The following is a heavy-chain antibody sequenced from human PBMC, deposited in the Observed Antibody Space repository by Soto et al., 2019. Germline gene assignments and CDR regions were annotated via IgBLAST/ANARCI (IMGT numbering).Heavy chain of an antibody. CDR2: IGTAGDT. J-gene: IGHJ4*02. V-gene: IGHV3-13*01. CDR1: GFTFSSYD. D-gene: IGHD6-13*01. Sequence: EVQLVESGGGLVQPGGSLRLSCAASGFTFSSYDMHWVRQATGKGLEWVSAIGTAGDTYYPGSVKGRFTISRENAKNSLYLQMNSLRAGDTAVYYCARGAAGTYYFDYWGQVTLVTVSS. CDR3: ARGAAGTYYFDY.